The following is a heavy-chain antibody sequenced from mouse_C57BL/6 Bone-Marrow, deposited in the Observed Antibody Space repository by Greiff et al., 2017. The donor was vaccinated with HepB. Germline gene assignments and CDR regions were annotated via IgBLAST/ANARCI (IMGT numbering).Heavy chain of an antibody. CDR1: GYTFTDYY. J-gene: IGHJ2*01. CDR3: ASPFYGSLDY. V-gene: IGHV1-76*01. D-gene: IGHD1-1*01. Sequence: VQLQESGAELVRPGASVKLSCKASGYTFTDYYINWVKQRPGQGLEWIARIYPGSGNTYYNEKFKGKATLTAEKSSSTAYMQLSNLTSEDSAVYFCASPFYGSLDYWGQGTTLTVSS. CDR2: IYPGSGNT.